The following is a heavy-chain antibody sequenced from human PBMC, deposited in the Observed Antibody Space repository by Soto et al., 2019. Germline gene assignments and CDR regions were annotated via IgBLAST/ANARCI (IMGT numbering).Heavy chain of an antibody. D-gene: IGHD2-2*01. V-gene: IGHV3-73*01. CDR3: TARCCSSASCHT. J-gene: IGHJ5*02. Sequence: EVQLVESGGGLVQPGGSLKLSCVASGYTFSGSAFHWVRQASGKGLEWVGRIRGKANSYETEYAEAVKGRFTISRDESKNTAFLQINSLKTEDTAGYYCTARCCSSASCHTWGQGTRVTVSS. CDR2: IRGKANSYET. CDR1: GYTFSGSA.